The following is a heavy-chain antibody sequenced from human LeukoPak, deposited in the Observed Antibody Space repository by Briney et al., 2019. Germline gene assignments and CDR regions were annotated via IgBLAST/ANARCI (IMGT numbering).Heavy chain of an antibody. D-gene: IGHD3-10*01. J-gene: IGHJ6*02. CDR3: ARAMVRGVTGYYYYYYGMDV. CDR2: IWYDGSNK. CDR1: GFTFSSYG. Sequence: GGSLRLSCAASGFTFSSYGMHWVSQAPGKGLEWVAVIWYDGSNKYYADSVKGRFTISRDNSKNTLYLQMNSLSAEHTAVYYCARAMVRGVTGYYYYYYGMDVWGQGTTVTVSS. V-gene: IGHV3-33*01.